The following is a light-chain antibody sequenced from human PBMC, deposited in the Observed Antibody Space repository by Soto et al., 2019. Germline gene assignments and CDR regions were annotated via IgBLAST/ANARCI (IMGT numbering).Light chain of an antibody. CDR1: QSISSSY. CDR3: QQYGGSPRIT. V-gene: IGKV3-20*01. Sequence: EIVLTQSPGTLSLSPGKRATLSCRASQSISSSYLAWYQQRPGQAPRLLIYGASNRATGIPDRFSGSGSGTDFTLIINRLEPEDVAIYYCQQYGGSPRITFGQGTRLEI. CDR2: GAS. J-gene: IGKJ5*01.